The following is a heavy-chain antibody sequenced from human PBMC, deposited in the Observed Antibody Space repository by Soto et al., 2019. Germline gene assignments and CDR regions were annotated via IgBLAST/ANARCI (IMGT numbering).Heavy chain of an antibody. CDR1: GGSFGKSA. J-gene: IGHJ4*02. CDR3: ATGVIWIGYFTVDS. CDR2: FIPVYRTL. V-gene: IGHV1-69*13. Sequence: GASVQVSFMASGGSFGKSAIHWVRQTPGQGLEWLGGFIPVYRTLNYAQKFQGRVTITADESTGTAYMTLSSLASDDTAVYYCATGVIWIGYFTVDSWGQGTRVTVSS. D-gene: IGHD3-3*01.